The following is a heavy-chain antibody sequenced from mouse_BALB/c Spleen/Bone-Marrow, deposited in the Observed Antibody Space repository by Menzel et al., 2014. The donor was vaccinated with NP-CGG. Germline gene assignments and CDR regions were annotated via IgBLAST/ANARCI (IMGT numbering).Heavy chain of an antibody. D-gene: IGHD2-4*01. CDR3: TRTYDYDEGGFDY. J-gene: IGHJ2*01. Sequence: QVHLQQSGAELVRPGASVKLSCKASGYTFTSYWINWVKQRPGQGLEWIGNIYPSDSYTNYNQKFKDKATLTVDKSSSTAYMQLSSPTSEDSAVYYCTRTYDYDEGGFDYWGQGTTLTVAS. V-gene: IGHV1-69*02. CDR2: IYPSDSYT. CDR1: GYTFTSYW.